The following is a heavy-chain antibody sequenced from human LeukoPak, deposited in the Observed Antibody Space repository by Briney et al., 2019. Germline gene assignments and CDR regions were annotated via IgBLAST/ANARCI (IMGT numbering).Heavy chain of an antibody. V-gene: IGHV4-34*01. Sequence: SETLSLTCAVYGGSFSGYYWSWIRQPPGKGLEWIGEINHSGSTNYNPSLMSRVTISVDTSKNQFSLKLSSVTAADTAVYYCASDILTGSLDAFDIWGQGTMVTVSS. D-gene: IGHD3-9*01. CDR2: INHSGST. J-gene: IGHJ3*02. CDR1: GGSFSGYY. CDR3: ASDILTGSLDAFDI.